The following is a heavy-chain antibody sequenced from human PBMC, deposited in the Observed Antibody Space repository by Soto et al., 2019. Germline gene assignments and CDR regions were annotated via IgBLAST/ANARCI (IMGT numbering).Heavy chain of an antibody. D-gene: IGHD1-7*01. V-gene: IGHV5-51*01. CDR2: IYPGDSDT. J-gene: IGHJ5*02. Sequence: PGESLKISCKGSGYSFTSYWIGWVRQMPGKGLEWMGIIYPGDSDTRYSPSFQGQVTISADKSISTAYLQWSSLKASDTAMYYCARSITGTFRVNWFDPWGQGTLVTVSS. CDR3: ARSITGTFRVNWFDP. CDR1: GYSFTSYW.